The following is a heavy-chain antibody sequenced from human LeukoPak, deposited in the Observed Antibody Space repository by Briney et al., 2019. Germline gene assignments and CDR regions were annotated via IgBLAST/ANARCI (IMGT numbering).Heavy chain of an antibody. CDR2: ISSSGSFL. CDR3: ARAPRGLWFGEFAGYMDV. V-gene: IGHV3-21*06. D-gene: IGHD3-10*01. Sequence: GWALRLSCEVSGFIFSNYSMTWVRQAPGKGLEWVSSISSSGSFLSYADSVKGRSTISRDNAKNSLYLQMNSLRAEDTAVYYCARAPRGLWFGEFAGYMDVWGEGTTVTVSS. J-gene: IGHJ6*03. CDR1: GFIFSNYS.